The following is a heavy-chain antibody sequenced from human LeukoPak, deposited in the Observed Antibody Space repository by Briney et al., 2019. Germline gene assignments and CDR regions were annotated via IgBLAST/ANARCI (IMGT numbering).Heavy chain of an antibody. CDR2: ISGSGGST. V-gene: IGHV3-23*01. D-gene: IGHD1-14*01. Sequence: GGSLRLSCAASGFTFSSYAMSWVRQAPGKGLEWVSAISGSGGSTYYADSVKGRFTISRDNSKNTLYLQMNSLRAEDTAVYHCAKGPEVPPSYYYYYMDVWGKGTTVTVSS. CDR3: AKGPEVPPSYYYYYMDV. J-gene: IGHJ6*03. CDR1: GFTFSSYA.